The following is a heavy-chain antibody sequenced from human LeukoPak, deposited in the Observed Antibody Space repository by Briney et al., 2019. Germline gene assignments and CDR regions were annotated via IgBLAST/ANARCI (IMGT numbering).Heavy chain of an antibody. CDR3: AKGARGIAAAGTRPRGIQTWFDP. J-gene: IGHJ5*02. CDR1: GFTFSSYG. D-gene: IGHD6-13*01. Sequence: PGGSLRLSCAASGFTFSSYGMSWVRQAPGKGLEWVSAISGSGGSTYYADSVKGRFTISRDNSKNTLYLQMNSLRAEDTAVYYCAKGARGIAAAGTRPRGIQTWFDPWGQGTLVTVSS. V-gene: IGHV3-23*01. CDR2: ISGSGGST.